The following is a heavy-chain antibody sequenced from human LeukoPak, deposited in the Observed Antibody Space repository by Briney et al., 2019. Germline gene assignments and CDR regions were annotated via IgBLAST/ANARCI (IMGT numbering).Heavy chain of an antibody. CDR3: AKNSGGQWLVHHYFDY. CDR1: GFTFSSYV. Sequence: PGGSLRLSCAASGFTFSSYVMHWVRQAPGKGLEWVAVIWHDGSNKYYADSVKGRFTLSRDNSKNTLYLQMNSLGAEDTAVYYCAKNSGGQWLVHHYFDYWGQGTLVTVSS. V-gene: IGHV3-33*06. CDR2: IWHDGSNK. J-gene: IGHJ4*02. D-gene: IGHD6-19*01.